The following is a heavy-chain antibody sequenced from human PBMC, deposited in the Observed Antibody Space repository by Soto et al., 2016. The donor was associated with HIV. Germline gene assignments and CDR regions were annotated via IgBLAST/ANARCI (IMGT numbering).Heavy chain of an antibody. D-gene: IGHD3-3*01. Sequence: EVQLVESGGGLVRPGGSLRVSCSPSGFNFDNYAINWVRQSPGKGLEWVAAISGGADFPFYADSVKGRFTLSRDRSQQSVFLHMFNLKDEDTAVYYCASARFVTEPPSFWGLGIAVTVTS. CDR1: GFNFDNYA. CDR3: ASARFVTEPPSF. CDR2: ISGGADFP. J-gene: IGHJ4*02. V-gene: IGHV3-21*01.